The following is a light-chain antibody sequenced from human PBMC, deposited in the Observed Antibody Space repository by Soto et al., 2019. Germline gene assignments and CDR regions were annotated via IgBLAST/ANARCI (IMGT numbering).Light chain of an antibody. CDR3: QQYGSSPVT. Sequence: EVVLTQSPGTLSLSPGERATLSCRASQSVTRYLAWYQQKHGQAPRLLIYGASSRATGIPDRFGGSGSGTDFTLTISRLEPEDFALYYCQQYGSSPVTFGQGTRLEI. CDR1: QSVTRY. V-gene: IGKV3-20*01. J-gene: IGKJ5*01. CDR2: GAS.